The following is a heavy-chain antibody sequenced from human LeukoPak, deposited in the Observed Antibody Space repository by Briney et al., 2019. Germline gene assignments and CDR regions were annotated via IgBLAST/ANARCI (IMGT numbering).Heavy chain of an antibody. D-gene: IGHD2/OR15-2a*01. CDR1: GFTFSRFG. J-gene: IGHJ6*03. CDR3: AKDLLSDNVMAPSVMDV. CDR2: ISGTSDTI. Sequence: GGSLRLSCAASGFTFSRFGMNWVRQAPGKGLEWISSISGTSDTIYYADSVKGRFTISSDNSKNTLYLQMNSLRVEDTAVYYCAKDLLSDNVMAPSVMDVWGKGTTVIVSS. V-gene: IGHV3-48*01.